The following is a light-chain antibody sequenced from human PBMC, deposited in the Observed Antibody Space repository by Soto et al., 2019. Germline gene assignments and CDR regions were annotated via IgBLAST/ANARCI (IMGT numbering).Light chain of an antibody. J-gene: IGKJ4*01. CDR2: GAS. CDR1: LSIRRH. V-gene: IGKV3-15*01. Sequence: EIVVTQSPATLSVSPGERATLSCRASLSIRRHLAWYQQKPGQAPRLLIYGASTGATGVPARFSGSGSGTEFTLTISSLQSEDFAVYYCQQYNNWPLTFGGGTKVEIK. CDR3: QQYNNWPLT.